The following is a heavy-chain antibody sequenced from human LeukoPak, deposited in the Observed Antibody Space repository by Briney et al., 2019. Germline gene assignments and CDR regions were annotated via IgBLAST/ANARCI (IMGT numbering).Heavy chain of an antibody. J-gene: IGHJ3*02. CDR3: ARGLGYGEYLVPFDI. Sequence: NPPETLSLTCTVSGGSISSYYWSWIRQPPGKGLEWIGYIYYSGSTNYNPSLKSRVTISVDTSKNQFSLKLSSVTAADTAVYYCARGLGYGEYLVPFDIWGQGTLVTVSS. CDR1: GGSISSYY. D-gene: IGHD4-17*01. CDR2: IYYSGST. V-gene: IGHV4-59*01.